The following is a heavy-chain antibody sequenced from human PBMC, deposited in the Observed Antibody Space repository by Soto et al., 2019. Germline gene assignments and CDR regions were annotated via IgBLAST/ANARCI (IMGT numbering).Heavy chain of an antibody. CDR2: VYYSGST. Sequence: TLSLTCTVSGGSLTDYYWNWIRQSPGKGLEWIGYVYYSGSTNYNPSLKSRVTISVDTSKNQFSLKLNSVTAADTAVYFCARGNDWKSSTFDIWGQGTMVTVSS. CDR1: GGSLTDYY. CDR3: ARGNDWKSSTFDI. J-gene: IGHJ3*02. V-gene: IGHV4-59*01. D-gene: IGHD2-21*01.